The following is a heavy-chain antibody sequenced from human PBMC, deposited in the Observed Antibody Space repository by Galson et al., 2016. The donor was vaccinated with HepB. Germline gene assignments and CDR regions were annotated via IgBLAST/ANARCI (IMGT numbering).Heavy chain of an antibody. D-gene: IGHD4-23*01. Sequence: SLRLSCAASGFTVGDYALSWVRQDPGKGLEGVGFIRKNPFGGTTDYAAAVKGKSTITRDDSTNVAYLQLDSLKTEDTGVYFCTRDSCYGGKAGENYFDYWGEGILVTVSS. CDR2: IRKNPFGGTT. CDR3: TRDSCYGGKAGENYFDY. J-gene: IGHJ4*02. CDR1: GFTVGDYA. V-gene: IGHV3-49*04.